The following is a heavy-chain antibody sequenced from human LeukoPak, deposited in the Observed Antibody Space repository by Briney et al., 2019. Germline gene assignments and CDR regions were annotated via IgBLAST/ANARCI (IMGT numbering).Heavy chain of an antibody. V-gene: IGHV4-39*01. J-gene: IGHJ4*02. D-gene: IGHD3-10*01. CDR3: ATRDGYYYGSGSPV. CDR1: GGSISSSSYY. Sequence: SETLSLTCTVSGGSISSSSYYWGWLRQPPGQGLEWIGSIYYSGSTYYNPSLKSRVTISVDTSKNQFSLKLSSVTAADTAVYYCATRDGYYYGSGSPVWGQGTLVTVSS. CDR2: IYYSGST.